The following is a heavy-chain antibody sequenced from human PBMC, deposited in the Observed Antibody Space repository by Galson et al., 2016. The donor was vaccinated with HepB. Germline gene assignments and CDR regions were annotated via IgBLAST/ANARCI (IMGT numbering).Heavy chain of an antibody. D-gene: IGHD6-6*01. J-gene: IGHJ5*02. CDR1: GYTFTNYY. CDR3: ARDRRIAAKQARRLDWIDP. Sequence: SVKVSCKASGYTFTNYYIHWVRQAPGQGLEWMGIINPSGGNTTYPQKFQGRVTMTSDTSTSTVHMELSRLSSEDTAVYYCARDRRIAAKQARRLDWIDPWGQGTLVTVSS. CDR2: INPSGGNT. V-gene: IGHV1-46*01.